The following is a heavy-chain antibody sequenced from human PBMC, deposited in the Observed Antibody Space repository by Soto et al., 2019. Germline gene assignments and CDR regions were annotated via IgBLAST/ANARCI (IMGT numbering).Heavy chain of an antibody. CDR1: GGSISSSSSYY. V-gene: IGHV4-39*01. CDR2: MSYSGST. CDR3: VRLDYYETSD. Sequence: SETLSLTCTVSGGSISSSSSYYWGWIRQPPGKGLEWIGSMSYSGSTYYNPSLKSRVTISVDTSKNQFSLRLTSVTAADTAVYFCVRLDYYETSDWGQGTLVTVSS. D-gene: IGHD3-22*01. J-gene: IGHJ4*02.